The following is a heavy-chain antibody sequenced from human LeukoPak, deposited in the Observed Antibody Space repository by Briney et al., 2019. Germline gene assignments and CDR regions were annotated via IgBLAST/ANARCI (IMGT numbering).Heavy chain of an antibody. J-gene: IGHJ4*02. CDR3: ARGWVVPAASTSPDFDY. CDR2: INPNSGGT. CDR1: GYTFTGYY. V-gene: IGHV1-2*04. D-gene: IGHD2-2*01. Sequence: ASVTVSFKASGYTFTGYYMHWVRQAPGQGLEWMGWINPNSGGTNYAQKFQGWVTMTRDTSISTAYMELSRLRSDDTAVYYCARGWVVPAASTSPDFDYWGQGTLVTVSS.